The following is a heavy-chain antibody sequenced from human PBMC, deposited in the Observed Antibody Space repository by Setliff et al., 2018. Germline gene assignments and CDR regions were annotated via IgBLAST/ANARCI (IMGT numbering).Heavy chain of an antibody. CDR1: GGSFSNYY. CDR2: ISTSESS. V-gene: IGHV4-4*07. J-gene: IGHJ3*02. Sequence: SETLSLTCTVYGGSFSNYYWSWIRQPAGKGLEWIGRISTSESSNYNPSLNSRVTISLDTSKNQFSLKLSSVTAADAAVYYCARTMVQTKLRAFDIWGQGTMVT. D-gene: IGHD3-10*01. CDR3: ARTMVQTKLRAFDI.